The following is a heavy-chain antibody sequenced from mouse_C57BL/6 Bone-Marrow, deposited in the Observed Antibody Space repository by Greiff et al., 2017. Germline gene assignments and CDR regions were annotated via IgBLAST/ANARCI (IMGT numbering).Heavy chain of an antibody. CDR3: ARTPSNYGNSYYFDY. V-gene: IGHV3-6*01. CDR2: ISYDGSN. Sequence: EVKLMESGPGLVKPSQSLSLTCSVTGYSITSGYYWNWIRQFPGNKLEWMGYISYDGSNNYNPSLKNRISITRDTSKNQVFLKLNSVTTEDTATYYCARTPSNYGNSYYFDYWGQGTTLTVSS. CDR1: GYSITSGYY. J-gene: IGHJ2*01. D-gene: IGHD2-1*01.